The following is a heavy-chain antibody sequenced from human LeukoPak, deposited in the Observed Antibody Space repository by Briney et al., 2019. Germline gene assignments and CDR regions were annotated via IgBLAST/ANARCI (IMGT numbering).Heavy chain of an antibody. J-gene: IGHJ4*02. CDR1: GGTFSSYA. Sequence: SVKVSCEASGGTFSSYAISWVRQAPGQGLEWMGRIIPILGIANYAQKFQGRVTITADKSTSTAYMELRSLRSDDTAVYYCARGRLYDSRDYWGQGTLVTVSS. V-gene: IGHV1-69*04. CDR2: IIPILGIA. CDR3: ARGRLYDSRDY. D-gene: IGHD3-22*01.